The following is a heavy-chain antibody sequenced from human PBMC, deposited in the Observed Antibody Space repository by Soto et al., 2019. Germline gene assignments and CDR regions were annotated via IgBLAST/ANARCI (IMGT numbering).Heavy chain of an antibody. CDR3: ARASYGMDV. CDR1: GFSLSGSGMR. V-gene: IGHV2-70*04. J-gene: IGHJ6*02. Sequence: SGPTLVNPTQTLTLTCTVSGFSLSGSGMRVTWIRQPPGKALEWLARIDWEDTKLYSTSLKTRLTISKDTSKNQVVLTMTNVDPADTGTYYCARASYGMDVWGQGTTVTVSS. CDR2: IDWEDTK.